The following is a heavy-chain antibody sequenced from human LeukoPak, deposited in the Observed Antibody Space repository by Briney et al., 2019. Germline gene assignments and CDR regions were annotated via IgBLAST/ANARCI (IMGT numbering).Heavy chain of an antibody. V-gene: IGHV1-18*01. Sequence: ASVKVSCKASGYTFTSYGISWVRQAPGHGLEWMGWISAYNGNTNYAQKLQGRVTMTTDTSTSTAYMELRSLRSDDTAVYYCARDGKGYSYGPDAFDIWGQGTMVTVSS. J-gene: IGHJ3*02. D-gene: IGHD5-18*01. CDR1: GYTFTSYG. CDR3: ARDGKGYSYGPDAFDI. CDR2: ISAYNGNT.